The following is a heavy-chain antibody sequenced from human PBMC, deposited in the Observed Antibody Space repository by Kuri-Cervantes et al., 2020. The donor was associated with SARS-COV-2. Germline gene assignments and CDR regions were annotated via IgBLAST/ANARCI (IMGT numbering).Heavy chain of an antibody. V-gene: IGHV3-53*05. CDR2: IYSGGNT. Sequence: GGSLRLSCAASGFTVSSNYMSWVRQAPGKGLEWVSVIYSGGNTDYADSVKGRFTISRDNSKNTLYLQMNSLRSEDTAVYYCALGYWGSGYPRNYYYMDVWGKGTTVTVSS. CDR3: ALGYWGSGYPRNYYYMDV. CDR1: GFTVSSNY. D-gene: IGHD3-22*01. J-gene: IGHJ6*03.